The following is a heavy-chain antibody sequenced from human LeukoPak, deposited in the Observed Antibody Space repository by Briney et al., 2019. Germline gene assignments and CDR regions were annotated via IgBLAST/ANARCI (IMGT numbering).Heavy chain of an antibody. CDR2: ISAYNGNT. Sequence: ASVKVSCKASGYTFTSYGISWVRQAPGQGLEWMGWISAYNGNTNYAQKLQGRVTMTTDTSTSTAYMELRSLRSDDTAVYYCARANGELLRPPPTWFDPWGQGTLVTVSS. J-gene: IGHJ5*02. CDR3: ARANGELLRPPPTWFDP. V-gene: IGHV1-18*01. D-gene: IGHD1-26*01. CDR1: GYTFTSYG.